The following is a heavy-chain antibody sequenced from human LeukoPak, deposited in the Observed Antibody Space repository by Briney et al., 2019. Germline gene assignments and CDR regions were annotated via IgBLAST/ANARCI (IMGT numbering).Heavy chain of an antibody. J-gene: IGHJ6*03. CDR1: GFTFSSYA. CDR2: ISIDGGRT. V-gene: IGHV3-23*01. D-gene: IGHD6-25*01. Sequence: GGSLRLSCAASGFTFSSYAMSWVRQAPGKGPEWVSTISIDGGRTYYADSVKGRFTVSRDTSKNTLYLQMSSLRAEDTAVYYCARRGIGSSRYQNMDVWGKGTTVTVSS. CDR3: ARRGIGSSRYQNMDV.